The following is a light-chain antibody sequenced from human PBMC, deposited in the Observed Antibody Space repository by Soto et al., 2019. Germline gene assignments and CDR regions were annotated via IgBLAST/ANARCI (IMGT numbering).Light chain of an antibody. Sequence: QSVLTQPASVSGSPGQSITFSCTGTSSDVGGYNYVSWYQHHPGKAPKLIIYDVSKRPSGVSNRFSGSKSGNTASLTISGLQAEDEADYYCCSYAGSSTLVFGTGTKVTVL. V-gene: IGLV2-23*02. CDR1: SSDVGGYNY. CDR3: CSYAGSSTLV. CDR2: DVS. J-gene: IGLJ1*01.